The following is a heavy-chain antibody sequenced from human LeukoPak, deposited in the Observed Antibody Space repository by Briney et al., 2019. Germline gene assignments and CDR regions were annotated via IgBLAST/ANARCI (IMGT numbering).Heavy chain of an antibody. J-gene: IGHJ5*02. CDR3: ATDRHSVLEFDP. V-gene: IGHV1-24*01. CDR1: GYTLTELS. CDR2: FDPEGGET. Sequence: ASVKVSCKVSGYTLTELSMHWVRQAPGKGLEWMGGFDPEGGETIYAQKFQGRVTMTEDTSTDTAYMELSSLRSEDTAVYYCATDRHSVLEFDPWGQGTLVTVSS.